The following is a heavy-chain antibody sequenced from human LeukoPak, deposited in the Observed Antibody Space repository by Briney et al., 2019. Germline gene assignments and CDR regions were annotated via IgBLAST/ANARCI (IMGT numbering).Heavy chain of an antibody. CDR2: MYPGHSEN. D-gene: IGHD5-24*01. CDR1: GSSSINYW. J-gene: IGHJ5*02. CDR3: ARLGDGSNWFDP. V-gene: IGHV5-51*01. Sequence: GASLKISCKGSGSSSINYWIGWVRQLPGKGLEWMGMMYPGHSENRSNPSFQGQATIPADKSITPAYPQWSRLKDCNTAMYYCARLGDGSNWFDPWGQGTLVTVSS.